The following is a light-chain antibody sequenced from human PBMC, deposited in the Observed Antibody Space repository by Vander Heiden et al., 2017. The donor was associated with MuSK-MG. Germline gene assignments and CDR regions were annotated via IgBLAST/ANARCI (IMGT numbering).Light chain of an antibody. CDR1: SSNIGSNT. J-gene: IGLJ2*01. CDR3: AAWDDSLREV. V-gene: IGLV1-44*01. CDR2: SNN. Sequence: QSVLTQPPSASGTPGQRVTISCSGSSSNIGSNTVNWYQQLPGTAPKLLIYSNNQRPSGVPDRFSGSKSGTSASLAISGLQSEDEPDYYCAAWDDSLREVFGGGTKLTVL.